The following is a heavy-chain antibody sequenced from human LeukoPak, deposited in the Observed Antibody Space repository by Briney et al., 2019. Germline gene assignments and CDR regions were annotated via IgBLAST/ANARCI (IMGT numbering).Heavy chain of an antibody. Sequence: PGGSLRLSCAASGFTFSSYAMSWVRQAPGKGREWVANIKQDGSEKYYVDSVKGRFTISRDNAKNSLYLQMNSLRAEDTAVYYCARDERYSSSWYPLWWFDPWGQGTLVTVSS. J-gene: IGHJ5*02. CDR3: ARDERYSSSWYPLWWFDP. V-gene: IGHV3-7*01. D-gene: IGHD6-13*01. CDR1: GFTFSSYA. CDR2: IKQDGSEK.